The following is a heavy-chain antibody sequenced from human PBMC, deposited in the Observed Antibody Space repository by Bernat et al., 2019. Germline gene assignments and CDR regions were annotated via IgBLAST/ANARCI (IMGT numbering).Heavy chain of an antibody. Sequence: QLQLQESGPGLVTPSETLSLTCTVSGGSISSSSYYWGWIRQPPGKGLEWIGRIYYSGSTYYNPSLKSRVTITVDTTKTQFSQKQSTRTDADTDVYYGASQYLGGYCSGCSSYIGGYWGQGTLVTVAS. CDR1: GGSISSSSYY. CDR2: IYYSGST. CDR3: ASQYLGGYCSGCSSYIGGY. J-gene: IGHJ4*02. V-gene: IGHV4-39*01. D-gene: IGHD2-15*01.